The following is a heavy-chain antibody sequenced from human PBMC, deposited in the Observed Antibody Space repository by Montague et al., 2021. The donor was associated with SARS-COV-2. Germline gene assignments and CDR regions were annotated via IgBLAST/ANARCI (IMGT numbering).Heavy chain of an antibody. CDR1: GGSVSSGGYY. J-gene: IGHJ4*02. Sequence: SETRSLTCTVSGGSVSSGGYYWSWIRQPPGKGLEWIGYIYYSGSTNYNPSPKSRVTISLDTSKNQFSLKLTSVTAADTAVYYCARVSLAAAATRSDYWGQGTLVTVSS. CDR3: ARVSLAAAATRSDY. CDR2: IYYSGST. V-gene: IGHV4-61*08. D-gene: IGHD6-13*01.